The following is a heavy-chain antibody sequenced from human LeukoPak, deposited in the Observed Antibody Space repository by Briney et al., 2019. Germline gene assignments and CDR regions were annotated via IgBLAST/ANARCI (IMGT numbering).Heavy chain of an antibody. D-gene: IGHD3-22*01. CDR1: GFTFSRYW. J-gene: IGHJ1*01. CDR2: IKKDGSVT. CDR3: ARDPWPDSSGFPLHH. V-gene: IGHV3-7*03. Sequence: GGSLRLSCAPSGFTFSRYWMSWVRQAPGEGLECVANIKKDGSVTYYVDSVRGRFSISRDNAKNSLYLQMNSPRAEDTAVYYCARDPWPDSSGFPLHHWGQGTLVTVSS.